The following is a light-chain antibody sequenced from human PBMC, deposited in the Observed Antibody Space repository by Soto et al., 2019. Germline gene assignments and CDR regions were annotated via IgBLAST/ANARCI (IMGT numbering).Light chain of an antibody. Sequence: EIVLTQPPGSLSLSPGQRATLSCRASQSVDTTFFAWYQKKPGQAPRLLIYGASKRATGIPVRFSGSGSGTHSTLIISRLEPEDFAVYYCQQHLFSVPFGQETEVEIK. V-gene: IGKV3-20*01. CDR2: GAS. CDR3: QQHLFSVP. CDR1: QSVDTTF. J-gene: IGKJ1*01.